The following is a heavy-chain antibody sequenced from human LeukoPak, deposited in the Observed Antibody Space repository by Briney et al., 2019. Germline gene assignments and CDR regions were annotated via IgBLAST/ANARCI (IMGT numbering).Heavy chain of an antibody. D-gene: IGHD3-22*01. J-gene: IGHJ4*02. CDR3: MKERPGPIYDGSVYVVS. V-gene: IGHV3-30*18. CDR2: ISYDGSNK. CDR1: GFTFSSYG. Sequence: GGSLRLSCAASGFTFSSYGMHWVRQAPGKGLEWVAVISYDGSNKYYADSVKGRFTISRDNSKNTLYPQMNSLRAEDTAVYYCMKERPGPIYDGSVYVVSGGGGTRVTVSS.